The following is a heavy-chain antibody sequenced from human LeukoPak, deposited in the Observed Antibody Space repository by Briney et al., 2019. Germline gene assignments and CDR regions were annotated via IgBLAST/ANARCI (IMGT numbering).Heavy chain of an antibody. CDR2: ISYDGSNE. J-gene: IGHJ4*02. D-gene: IGHD3-3*01. CDR1: GFTFSSYV. V-gene: IGHV3-30*04. Sequence: GGSLRLSCAASGFTFSSYVMHWVRQAPGKGLEWVAIISYDGSNEYYADSVKGRFTISRDNSKNTLYLQMNSLRAADTAVYYCAKGFTIFDYFDYWGQGTLVTVSS. CDR3: AKGFTIFDYFDY.